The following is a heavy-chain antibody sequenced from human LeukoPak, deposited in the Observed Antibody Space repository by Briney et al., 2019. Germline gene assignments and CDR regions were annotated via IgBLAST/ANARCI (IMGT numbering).Heavy chain of an antibody. D-gene: IGHD3-22*01. Sequence: PSETLSLTCAVSAGSISSSDWWSWVRQAPGKGLEWVSSISSSSSYIYYADSVKGRFTISRDNAKHSLYLQMNSLRAEDTAVYYCARDQAGYYYDSSGYYPNWFDPWGQGTLVTVSS. J-gene: IGHJ5*02. V-gene: IGHV3-21*01. CDR2: ISSSSSYI. CDR1: AGSISSSDW. CDR3: ARDQAGYYYDSSGYYPNWFDP.